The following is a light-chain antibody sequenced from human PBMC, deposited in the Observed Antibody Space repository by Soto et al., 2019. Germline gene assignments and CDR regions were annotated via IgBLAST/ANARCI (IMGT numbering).Light chain of an antibody. CDR3: VQALQTPLT. CDR1: QSLLHSNGYNY. J-gene: IGKJ4*01. Sequence: DIVMTQSPLSLPVTPGEPASISCRSSQSLLHSNGYNYLDWYLQKPGQSPQVLVYTGSIRASGVPDRFSGSGSGTDFTLKISRVEAEDVAIYYCVQALQTPLTFGGGTKVEIK. V-gene: IGKV2-28*01. CDR2: TGS.